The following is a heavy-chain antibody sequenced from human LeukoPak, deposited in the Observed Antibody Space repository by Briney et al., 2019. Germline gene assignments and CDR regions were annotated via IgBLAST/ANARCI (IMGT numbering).Heavy chain of an antibody. CDR1: GDSVSSSSAA. D-gene: IGHD3-10*01. Sequence: SQTLSLTCAISGDSVSSSSAAWNWIRQSPSSGLEWLGRTYYRYKWYNDYAASVQSRMTVDPDTSKNQFSLHLESVTPDDTAVYYXAXERXLVRGARNDFDYWGQGTPVTVSS. CDR3: AXERXLVRGARNDFDY. J-gene: IGHJ4*02. V-gene: IGHV6-1*01. CDR2: TYYRYKWYN.